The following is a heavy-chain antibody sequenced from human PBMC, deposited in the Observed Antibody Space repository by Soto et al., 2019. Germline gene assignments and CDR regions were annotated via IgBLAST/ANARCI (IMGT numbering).Heavy chain of an antibody. CDR2: INAGNDNT. D-gene: IGHD3-10*01. Sequence: ASVKVSCKASGYTFTSYAMHWVRQAPGQRLEWMGWINAGNDNTRYSQKFQGRVTITRDTSASTVYMELSSLSSEDTAVYYCARVGHYYYGMDVWGQGTTVTVSS. V-gene: IGHV1-3*01. CDR1: GYTFTSYA. CDR3: ARVGHYYYGMDV. J-gene: IGHJ6*02.